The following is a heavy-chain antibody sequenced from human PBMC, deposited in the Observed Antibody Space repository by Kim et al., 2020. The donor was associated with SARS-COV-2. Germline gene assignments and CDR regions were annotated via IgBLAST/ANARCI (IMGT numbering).Heavy chain of an antibody. D-gene: IGHD3-22*01. CDR3: AKDPPIVVHDAFDI. Sequence: ADSCKGRLTNSRDNSKNPRYLQMNSLRAEDTAVYYCAKDPPIVVHDAFDIWGQGTMVTVSS. V-gene: IGHV3-23*01. J-gene: IGHJ3*02.